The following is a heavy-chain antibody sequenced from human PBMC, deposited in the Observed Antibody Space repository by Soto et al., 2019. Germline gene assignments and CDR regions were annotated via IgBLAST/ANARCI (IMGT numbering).Heavy chain of an antibody. D-gene: IGHD6-6*01. Sequence: TSETLSLNCTVSGGSISHFYWSWIRQPPGKGLEWIGYISYSGSTNYNPYLKSRVTISVDTSKNQFSLNLRSMSPADTAVYYCARVGGLAARTFDYWGPGTMVTVSS. J-gene: IGHJ4*02. CDR1: GGSISHFY. V-gene: IGHV4-59*01. CDR2: ISYSGST. CDR3: ARVGGLAARTFDY.